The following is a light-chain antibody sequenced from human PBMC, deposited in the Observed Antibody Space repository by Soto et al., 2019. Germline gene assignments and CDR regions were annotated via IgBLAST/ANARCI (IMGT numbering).Light chain of an antibody. CDR3: SSFTSSSTLV. CDR1: SSDVGGYSY. J-gene: IGLJ1*01. CDR2: EVS. V-gene: IGLV2-14*01. Sequence: QSALTQAASVSGYSGSSITLSCTGTSSDVGGYSYVCWYQQQPGKAPKLMIYEVSNRPSGVSNRFSGSKSGNTASLTISGLQAEDEADYYCSSFTSSSTLVFGTGTKVTVL.